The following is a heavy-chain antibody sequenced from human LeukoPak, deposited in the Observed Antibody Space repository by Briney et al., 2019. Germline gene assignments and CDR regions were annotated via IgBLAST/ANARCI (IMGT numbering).Heavy chain of an antibody. Sequence: GGSLRLSCAASGFTFSSYWMHWVRQAPGKGLVWVSRINSDGSSTSYADSVKGRFTISRDNAKNTLYLQMNSLRAEDTAVYYCAILLNGRDAFDIWGQGTMVTVSS. CDR2: INSDGSST. D-gene: IGHD3-9*01. CDR3: AILLNGRDAFDI. V-gene: IGHV3-74*01. J-gene: IGHJ3*02. CDR1: GFTFSSYW.